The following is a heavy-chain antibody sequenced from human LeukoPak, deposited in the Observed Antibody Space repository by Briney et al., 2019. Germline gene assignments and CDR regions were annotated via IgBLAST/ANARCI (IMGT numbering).Heavy chain of an antibody. CDR2: IIPIFGTA. J-gene: IGHJ4*02. D-gene: IGHD3-10*01. CDR3: ARETMVRATSFDH. CDR1: GGTFSSYA. V-gene: IGHV1-69*05. Sequence: SVKVSCKASGGTFSSYAISWVRQAPGQGLEWMGRIIPIFGTANYAQKFQGRVTITTDESTSTAYMELSSLRSEDTAVYYCARETMVRATSFDHWGQGTLVTVSS.